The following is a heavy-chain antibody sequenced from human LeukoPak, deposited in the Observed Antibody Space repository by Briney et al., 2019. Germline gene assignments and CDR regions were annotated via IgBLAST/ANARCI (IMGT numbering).Heavy chain of an antibody. Sequence: GGSLRLSCAASGFTFSSYAMSWVRQAPGKGLEWVSAISGSGGSTYYADSVKGRFTVSRDNSKNTLYLQMNSLRAEDTAVYYCAKAHRRRQWLRFALDYWGQGTLVTVSS. CDR3: AKAHRRRQWLRFALDY. CDR1: GFTFSSYA. V-gene: IGHV3-23*01. J-gene: IGHJ4*02. D-gene: IGHD6-19*01. CDR2: ISGSGGST.